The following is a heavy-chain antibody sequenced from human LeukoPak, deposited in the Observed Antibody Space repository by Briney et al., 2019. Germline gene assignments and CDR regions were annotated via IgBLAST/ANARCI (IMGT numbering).Heavy chain of an antibody. CDR1: GFSFSSYA. CDR2: ISGGGGST. CDR3: AKRDGSGSYFLDY. Sequence: GGSLRLSCAASGFSFSSYAMSWVRQAPGKGLEWVSAISGGGGSTYYADSVKGRFTISRDNSKNTLYLQMNSLRAEDTAVYYCAKRDGSGSYFLDYWGQGTLVTVSS. V-gene: IGHV3-23*01. J-gene: IGHJ4*02. D-gene: IGHD3-10*01.